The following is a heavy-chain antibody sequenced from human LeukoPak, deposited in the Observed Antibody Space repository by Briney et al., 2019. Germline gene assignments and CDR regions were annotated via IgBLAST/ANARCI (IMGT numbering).Heavy chain of an antibody. V-gene: IGHV5-51*01. J-gene: IGHJ4*02. CDR3: ARPFDYYGSGSYYTHFDY. CDR2: SYPGDSDT. Sequence: GESLKISCKGSGYSFTSYWIGWVRQMPGKGLERMGISYPGDSDTRYSPSFQGQVTISADKSISTAYLQWSSLKASDTAMYYCARPFDYYGSGSYYTHFDYWGQGTLVTVSS. D-gene: IGHD3-10*01. CDR1: GYSFTSYW.